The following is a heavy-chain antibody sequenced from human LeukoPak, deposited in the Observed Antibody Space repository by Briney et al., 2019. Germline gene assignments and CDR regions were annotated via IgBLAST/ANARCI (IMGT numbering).Heavy chain of an antibody. Sequence: GGSLRLSCVGSGFTFSRYGMHWVRQAPGKGLAGVAVISYDGRNKYYADSVSGRFTNSSDDSKNTLYLQIRSLRPEDAAVYYCARGEMTTDMDVLGQGAKATVSS. CDR3: ARGEMTTDMDV. D-gene: IGHD5-24*01. V-gene: IGHV3-30*03. CDR1: GFTFSRYG. CDR2: ISYDGRNK. J-gene: IGHJ6*02.